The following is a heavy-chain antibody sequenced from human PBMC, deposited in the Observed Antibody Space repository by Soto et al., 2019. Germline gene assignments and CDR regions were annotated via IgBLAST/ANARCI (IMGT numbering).Heavy chain of an antibody. CDR3: ARWGDCSGGSCYLGFDF. D-gene: IGHD2-15*01. J-gene: IGHJ4*02. V-gene: IGHV4-31*03. CDR2: IYYSGTT. Sequence: SETLSLTCTVSGTSITSGSYYWSWIRQHPGKGLEYIGYIYYSGTTDYNPSLKSRASISVDTSKNQFSLKMNSVSASDTAVYYCARWGDCSGGSCYLGFDFWGQGIMVTVSS. CDR1: GTSITSGSYY.